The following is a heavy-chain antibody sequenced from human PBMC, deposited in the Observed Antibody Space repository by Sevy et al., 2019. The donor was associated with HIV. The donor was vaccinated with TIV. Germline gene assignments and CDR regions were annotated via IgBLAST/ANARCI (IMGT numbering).Heavy chain of an antibody. V-gene: IGHV3-48*03. CDR2: ISSSCSTI. CDR1: GFTFSSYE. D-gene: IGHD2-2*01. J-gene: IGHJ5*02. CDR3: ARVGGCSSTSCFAYWFDP. Sequence: GGSLRLSCAASGFTFSSYEMNWVRQAPGKGLEWVSYISSSCSTIYYADSVKGRFTISRDNAKNSLYLQMNSLRAEDTAVYYCARVGGCSSTSCFAYWFDPWGQGTLVTVSS.